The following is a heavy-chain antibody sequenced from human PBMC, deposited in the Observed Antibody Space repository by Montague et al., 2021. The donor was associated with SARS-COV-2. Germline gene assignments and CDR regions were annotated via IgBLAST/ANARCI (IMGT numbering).Heavy chain of an antibody. CDR2: ISSSGGI. V-gene: IGHV4-4*07. Sequence: ETLSLTCTVAGSISGYYWTWIRQSAGKGLEWIGRISSSGGIDYNASRKSRFTMSLDTSKIQLSLKLSSVTAADTAVYYCARQYIGYNRRFDYWGQGALVTVSP. CDR3: ARQYIGYNRRFDY. CDR1: GSISGYY. J-gene: IGHJ4*02. D-gene: IGHD5-12*01.